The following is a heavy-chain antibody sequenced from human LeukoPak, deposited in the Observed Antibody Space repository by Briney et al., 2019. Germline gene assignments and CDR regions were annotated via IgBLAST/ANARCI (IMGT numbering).Heavy chain of an antibody. CDR1: GGSINSGDYY. CDR2: LYFSGDT. Sequence: SETLSLTCTVSGGSINSGDYYWNWIRQSPGKGLEWIGYLYFSGDTYYNPSLKSRLTTSLDRSKTQFSLNLRSVSASDTALYFCARAHVKGWLFCFDYWGRGTLVAVSS. V-gene: IGHV4-30-4*08. J-gene: IGHJ4*02. D-gene: IGHD3-22*01. CDR3: ARAHVKGWLFCFDY.